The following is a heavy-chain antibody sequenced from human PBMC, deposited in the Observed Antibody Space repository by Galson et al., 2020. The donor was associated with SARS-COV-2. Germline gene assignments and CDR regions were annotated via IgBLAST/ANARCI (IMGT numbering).Heavy chain of an antibody. V-gene: IGHV3-48*01. Sequence: GESLKISCAASGFTFGFNTYGMNWVRQAPGQGLEWLAYISSTSAHMSYADAVEGRFTISRDNAENSLYLQMNSLRVEDTAVYYCATSSAFGYFHSGDYYPLEYWGLGTLVTVSS. CDR2: ISSTSAHM. CDR3: ATSSAFGYFHSGDYYPLEY. CDR1: GFTFGFNTYG. J-gene: IGHJ4*02. D-gene: IGHD3-22*01.